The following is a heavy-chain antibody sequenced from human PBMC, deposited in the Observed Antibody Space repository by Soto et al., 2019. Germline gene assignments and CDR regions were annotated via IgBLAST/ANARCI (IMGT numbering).Heavy chain of an antibody. D-gene: IGHD6-19*01. CDR3: ARNPRVAVAATAYFDY. Sequence: SETLSLTCTVSGGSISSSSYYWGWIRQPPGKGLEWIGSIYYSGSTYYNPSLKSRVTISVDTSKNQFSLKLSSVTAADTAVYYCARNPRVAVAATAYFDYWGQGTLVTVSS. CDR1: GGSISSSSYY. CDR2: IYYSGST. V-gene: IGHV4-39*01. J-gene: IGHJ4*02.